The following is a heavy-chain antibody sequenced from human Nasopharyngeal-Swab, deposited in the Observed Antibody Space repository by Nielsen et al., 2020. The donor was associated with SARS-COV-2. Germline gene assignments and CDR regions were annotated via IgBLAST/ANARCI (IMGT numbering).Heavy chain of an antibody. CDR2: IYSGGLNK. J-gene: IGHJ6*02. D-gene: IGHD6-19*01. V-gene: IGHV3-23*03. CDR3: AKDRGVAVAGPLYYSGLDV. Sequence: GASLKISWAASGFTFGSYAMTWVRQAPGKGLEWVSIIYSGGLNKYYADSVKGRFTISRDNSKNTLSLQMNSLRAEDTAIYYCAKDRGVAVAGPLYYSGLDVWGQGTTVTVSS. CDR1: GFTFGSYA.